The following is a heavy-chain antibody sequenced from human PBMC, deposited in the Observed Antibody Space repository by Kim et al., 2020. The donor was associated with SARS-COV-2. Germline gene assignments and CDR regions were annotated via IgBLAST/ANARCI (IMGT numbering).Heavy chain of an antibody. J-gene: IGHJ6*02. CDR3: ARGGYYYYGMDV. V-gene: IGHV1-18*01. Sequence: NYAQKPQGRVTMTTDTSTSTAYMGLRSLRSDDTAVYYCARGGYYYYGMDVWGQGTTVTVSS.